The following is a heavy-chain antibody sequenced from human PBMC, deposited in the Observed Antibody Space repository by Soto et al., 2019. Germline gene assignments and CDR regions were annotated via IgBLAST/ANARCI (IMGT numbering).Heavy chain of an antibody. CDR1: GYTFTSYG. D-gene: IGHD2-2*02. V-gene: IGHV1-18*04. J-gene: IGHJ5*02. CDR3: ARDYRGIVVVPAAILDWFDP. Sequence: ASVKVSCEASGYTFTSYGISWVRQAPGQGLEWMGWISAYNGNTNYAQKLQGRVTMTTDTSTSTAYMELRSLRSDDTAVYYCARDYRGIVVVPAAILDWFDPWGQGTLVTVSS. CDR2: ISAYNGNT.